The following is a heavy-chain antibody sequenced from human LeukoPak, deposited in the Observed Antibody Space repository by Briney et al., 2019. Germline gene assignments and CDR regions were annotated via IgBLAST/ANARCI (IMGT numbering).Heavy chain of an antibody. D-gene: IGHD3-3*01. CDR1: GGSISSYY. CDR2: TYYSGST. J-gene: IGHJ4*02. Sequence: SETLSLTCTVSGGSISSYYWSWIRQPPGKGLEWIGYTYYSGSTNYNPSLKSRVTISVDTSKNQFSLKLSSVTAADTAVYYCAAGVALFDYWGQGTLVTVSS. V-gene: IGHV4-59*01. CDR3: AAGVALFDY.